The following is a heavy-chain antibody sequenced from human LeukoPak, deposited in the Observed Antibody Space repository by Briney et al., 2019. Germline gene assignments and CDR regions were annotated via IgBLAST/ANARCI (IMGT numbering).Heavy chain of an antibody. CDR2: IHHSGST. CDR3: ARVVRGVGYWYFDR. CDR1: GASISSSSSY. D-gene: IGHD3-10*01. Sequence: NPSETLSLTCTVSGASISSSSSYWGWVRQPPGKGLEWIASIHHSGSTHYNPSLKSRVTISVDTSKNQFSLKLRSVTAADTAVYYCARVVRGVGYWYFDRGGGGTLVTVSS. V-gene: IGHV4-39*07. J-gene: IGHJ2*01.